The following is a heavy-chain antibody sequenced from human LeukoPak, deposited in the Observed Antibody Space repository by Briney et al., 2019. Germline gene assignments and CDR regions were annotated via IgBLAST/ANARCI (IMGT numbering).Heavy chain of an antibody. J-gene: IGHJ1*01. V-gene: IGHV1-18*01. CDR2: ISAYNGNT. CDR3: ARDLERYFDWTTAPEYFQH. D-gene: IGHD3-9*01. CDR1: GYTFTSYG. Sequence: ASVKVSCKASGYTFTSYGISWVRQAPGQGLEWMGWISAYNGNTNYAQKPQGRVTMTTDTSTSTAYMELRSLRSDDTAVYYCARDLERYFDWTTAPEYFQHWGQGTLVTVSS.